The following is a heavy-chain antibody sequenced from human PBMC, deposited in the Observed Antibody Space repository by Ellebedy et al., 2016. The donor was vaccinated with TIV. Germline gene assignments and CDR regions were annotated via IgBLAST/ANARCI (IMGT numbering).Heavy chain of an antibody. CDR3: ARDLDKSSGWYGGAAY. CDR1: GFTFNSYA. CDR2: ISYDGSSK. Sequence: GESLKISCAASGFTFNSYAMHWVRQAPGKGLEWVAVISYDGSSKYYADSVKGRFTISRDNSMTTLYLEMNSQRAEDTAVYYCARDLDKSSGWYGGAAYWGQGTLVTVSS. J-gene: IGHJ4*02. D-gene: IGHD6-19*01. V-gene: IGHV3-30-3*01.